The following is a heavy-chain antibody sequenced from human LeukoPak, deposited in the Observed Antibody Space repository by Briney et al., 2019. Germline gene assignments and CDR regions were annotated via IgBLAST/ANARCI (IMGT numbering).Heavy chain of an antibody. D-gene: IGHD6-19*01. CDR1: GGSISSYY. V-gene: IGHV4-4*07. CDR2: IYTSGST. CDR3: AREPQSSGWYPYWYFDL. J-gene: IGHJ2*01. Sequence: PSETLSLTCTVSGGSISSYYWSWIRQPAGKGLEWIGRIYTSGSTNYNPSLKSRVTMSVDTSKNQFSLKPSSVTAADTAVYYCAREPQSSGWYPYWYFDLWGRGTLVTVSS.